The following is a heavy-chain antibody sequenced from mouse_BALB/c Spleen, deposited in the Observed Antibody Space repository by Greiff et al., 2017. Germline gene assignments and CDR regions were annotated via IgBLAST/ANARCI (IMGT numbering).Heavy chain of an antibody. Sequence: EVKLMESGPGLVKPSQSLSLTCTVTGYSITSDYAWNWIRQFPGNKLEWMGYISYSGSTSYNPSLKSRISITRDTSKNQFFLQLNSVTTEDTATYYCARGGKLGEPPFAYWGQGTLVTVSA. V-gene: IGHV3-2*02. J-gene: IGHJ3*01. CDR3: ARGGKLGEPPFAY. CDR1: GYSITSDYA. CDR2: ISYSGST. D-gene: IGHD4-1*01.